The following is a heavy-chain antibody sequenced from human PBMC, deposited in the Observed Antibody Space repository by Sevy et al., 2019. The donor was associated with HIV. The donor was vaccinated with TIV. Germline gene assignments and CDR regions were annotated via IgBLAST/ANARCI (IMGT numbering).Heavy chain of an antibody. J-gene: IGHJ4*02. D-gene: IGHD6-19*01. CDR1: GFTFSDYY. CDR2: ISSSSSYT. CDR3: ARAPSGWYYFDY. Sequence: GGYLRLSCAASGFTFSDYYMSWIRQAPGKGLEWVSYISSSSSYTNYADSVKGRFTISRDNAKNSLYLQMNSLRAEDTAVYYCARAPSGWYYFDYWGQGTLVTVSS. V-gene: IGHV3-11*06.